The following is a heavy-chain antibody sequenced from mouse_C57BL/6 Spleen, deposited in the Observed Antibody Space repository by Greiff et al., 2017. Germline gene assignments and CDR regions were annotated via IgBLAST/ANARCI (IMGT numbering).Heavy chain of an antibody. D-gene: IGHD2-1*01. Sequence: QVQLQQSGAELVKPGASVKLSCKASGYTFTSYWMQWVKQRPGQGLEWIGEIDPSDSYTNYNQKFKGKATLTVDTSSSTAYMQLSSLTSEDSAVYYCALYPRDYWGQGTTLTVSS. J-gene: IGHJ2*01. CDR2: IDPSDSYT. CDR1: GYTFTSYW. V-gene: IGHV1-50*01. CDR3: ALYPRDY.